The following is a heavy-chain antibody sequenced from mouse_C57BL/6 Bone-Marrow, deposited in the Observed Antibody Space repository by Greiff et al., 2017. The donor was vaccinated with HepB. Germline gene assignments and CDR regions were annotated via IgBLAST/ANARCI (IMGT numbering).Heavy chain of an antibody. CDR3: AISPYYYGSSPFAY. Sequence: VQLQQSGPGLVQPSQSLSITCTVSGFSLTSYGVHWVRQSPGKGLEWLGVIWRGGSTDYNAAFMSRLSITKDNSTSQVFFKMNSLQADDTAIYYCAISPYYYGSSPFAYWGQGTLVTVSA. CDR1: GFSLTSYG. D-gene: IGHD1-1*01. V-gene: IGHV2-5*01. J-gene: IGHJ3*01. CDR2: IWRGGST.